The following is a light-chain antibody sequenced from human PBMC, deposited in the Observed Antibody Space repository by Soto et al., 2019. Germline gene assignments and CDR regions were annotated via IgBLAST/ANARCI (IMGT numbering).Light chain of an antibody. CDR2: AAS. CDR3: QKYNSPPRT. J-gene: IGKJ1*01. V-gene: IGKV1-27*01. Sequence: DIQMTQSPSSLSASVGDRVSITCRASQDIANFLAWYQQNPGKGPTLLIYAASILQSGVPSRFRGTASGTDFTLTINSLQPEDVATYYCQKYNSPPRTFGQGTKVYI. CDR1: QDIANF.